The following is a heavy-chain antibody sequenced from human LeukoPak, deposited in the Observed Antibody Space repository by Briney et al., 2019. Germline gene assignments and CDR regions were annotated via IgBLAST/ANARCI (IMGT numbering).Heavy chain of an antibody. CDR1: GFSLSSTY. V-gene: IGHV3-66*01. CDR3: ATSIVVAGTDY. J-gene: IGHJ4*02. Sequence: GGSPRLSCEASGFSLSSTYMSWVRQAPGKGPDWGSVIYSGDNTYYADSVNGRFTNSRDNSKNTQYLQMNGLKAEDKAVYYCATSIVVAGTDYWGQGTLVTVSS. D-gene: IGHD6-19*01. CDR2: IYSGDNT.